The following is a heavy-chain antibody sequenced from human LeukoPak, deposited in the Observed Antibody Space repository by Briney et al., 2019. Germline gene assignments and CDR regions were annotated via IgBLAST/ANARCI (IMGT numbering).Heavy chain of an antibody. CDR3: ARERWPLYYYYYGMDV. CDR1: GGSISSYY. Sequence: PSETLSLTCTVSGGSISSYYLSWVRQPPGKGLEWIGYIYYSGNTNYNPSLKSRVTISVDTSRNQFSLKLSSVTAADTAVYYCARERWPLYYYYYGMDVWGQGTTVTVSS. D-gene: IGHD6-13*01. J-gene: IGHJ6*02. V-gene: IGHV4-59*01. CDR2: IYYSGNT.